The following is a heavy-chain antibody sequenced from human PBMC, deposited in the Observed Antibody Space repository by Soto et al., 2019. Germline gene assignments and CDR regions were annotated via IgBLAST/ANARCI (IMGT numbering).Heavy chain of an antibody. V-gene: IGHV3-33*01. CDR3: ARAKTGYRAPLWY. D-gene: IGHD3-9*01. CDR1: GFTFSSYG. CDR2: IWYDGSNK. Sequence: QVQLVESGGGVVQPGRSLRLSCAASGFTFSSYGMHWVRQAPGKGLEWVAVIWYDGSNKHYADSVKGRFTISRDNSKNTLYLQMNSLRAEDTAVYYCARAKTGYRAPLWYWGQGTLVTVSS. J-gene: IGHJ4*02.